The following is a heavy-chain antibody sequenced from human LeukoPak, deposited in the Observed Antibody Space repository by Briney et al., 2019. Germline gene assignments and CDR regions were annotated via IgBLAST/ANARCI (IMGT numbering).Heavy chain of an antibody. Sequence: GGSLEISCKGSGYSFTSYWIGWVRQMPGKGLEWMGIIYPGDSDTRYSPSFQGQVTISADKSISTAYLQWSSPKAPDTAMYYCARGLVGATAYAFDIWGQGTMVTVSS. D-gene: IGHD1-26*01. CDR1: GYSFTSYW. CDR3: ARGLVGATAYAFDI. CDR2: IYPGDSDT. V-gene: IGHV5-51*01. J-gene: IGHJ3*02.